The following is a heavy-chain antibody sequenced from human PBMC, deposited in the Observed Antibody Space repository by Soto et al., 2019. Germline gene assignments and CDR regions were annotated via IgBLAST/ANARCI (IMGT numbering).Heavy chain of an antibody. J-gene: IGHJ6*02. V-gene: IGHV1-3*01. CDR1: GYTFTSYA. CDR2: INAGNGNT. Sequence: ASVKVSCKASGYTFTSYAMHWVRQAPGQRLEWMGWINAGNGNTKYSQKFQGRVTITRDTSASTAYMELSSLRSEDTAVYYCAREGGSSWISYYYGMDVWGQGTTVTVSS. D-gene: IGHD6-13*01. CDR3: AREGGSSWISYYYGMDV.